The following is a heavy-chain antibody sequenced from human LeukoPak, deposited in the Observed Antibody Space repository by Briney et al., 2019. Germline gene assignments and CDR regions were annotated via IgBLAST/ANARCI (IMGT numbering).Heavy chain of an antibody. CDR3: ARDHEYCSGGSCYYGMDV. CDR2: IWYDGSNK. D-gene: IGHD2-15*01. Sequence: GGSLRLSCAASGFTFSSYGMHWVRQAPGKGLEWVAVIWYDGSNKYYADSAKGRFTISRDNSKNTLYLQMNSLRAEDTAVYYCARDHEYCSGGSCYYGMDVWGQGTTVTVSS. J-gene: IGHJ6*02. CDR1: GFTFSSYG. V-gene: IGHV3-33*01.